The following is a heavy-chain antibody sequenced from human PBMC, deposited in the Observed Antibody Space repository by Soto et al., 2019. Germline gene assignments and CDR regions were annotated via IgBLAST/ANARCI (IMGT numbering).Heavy chain of an antibody. CDR1: GGSIGSGNDY. D-gene: IGHD5-18*01. Sequence: QVLLQQSGPGLVKPSQTLSLTCAVSGGSIGSGNDYWSWIRQPPGKGLEWIGYIFYRGTTNYNPSLKSRVSISGDMSKNQFSLNLDSLTAADTAVYYCARAQPRKGYGQSFDVWGQVTVVTVSS. CDR2: IFYRGTT. J-gene: IGHJ3*01. CDR3: ARAQPRKGYGQSFDV. V-gene: IGHV4-30-4*01.